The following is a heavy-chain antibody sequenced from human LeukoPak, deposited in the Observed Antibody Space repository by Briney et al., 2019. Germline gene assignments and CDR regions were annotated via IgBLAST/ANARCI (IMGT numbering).Heavy chain of an antibody. D-gene: IGHD3-10*01. J-gene: IGHJ6*03. CDR3: ARVDQYYSYGSGGPNYYYYYYMDV. V-gene: IGHV3-23*01. CDR1: VFTSCSFA. Sequence: GGSLRDSSADPVFTSCSFALSSVRQAPGKGLGWVSAISGSGGSTYYADSVKGRFTISRDNAKNSLYLQMNSLRAEDTAVYFCARVDQYYSYGSGGPNYYYYYYMDVWGKGTTVTVSS. CDR2: ISGSGGST.